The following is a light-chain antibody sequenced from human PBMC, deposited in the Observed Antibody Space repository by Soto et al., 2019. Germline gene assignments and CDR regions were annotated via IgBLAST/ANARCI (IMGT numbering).Light chain of an antibody. J-gene: IGKJ2*01. Sequence: ENVLTQSPGTLSLSPGDRATLSCRASQSFNSNYLVWYQQKPGQAPRLLIYGASSRATGIPDRFSGSGSGTDFTLTISRREPEDVAVYYCQQYDNSPLYSFGQGTKLEIK. CDR3: QQYDNSPLYS. CDR2: GAS. V-gene: IGKV3-20*01. CDR1: QSFNSNY.